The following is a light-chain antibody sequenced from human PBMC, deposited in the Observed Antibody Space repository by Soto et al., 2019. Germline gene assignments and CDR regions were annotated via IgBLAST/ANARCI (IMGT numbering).Light chain of an antibody. V-gene: IGLV1-44*01. Sequence: QTVVTQPPSASGTPGQRVTISCSGSSSNIGSNPVNWYQHLPGAAPKLLIYTNDQRPSWVPDRFSGSRSGTSASLAISGLQSEDEGDYYCAAWDNSLNGFVFGPGTKLTVL. J-gene: IGLJ1*01. CDR2: TND. CDR1: SSNIGSNP. CDR3: AAWDNSLNGFV.